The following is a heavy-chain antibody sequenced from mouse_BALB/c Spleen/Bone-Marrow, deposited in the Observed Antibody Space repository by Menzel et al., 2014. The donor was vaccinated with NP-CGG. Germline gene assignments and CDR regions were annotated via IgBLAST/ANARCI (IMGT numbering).Heavy chain of an antibody. Sequence: EVKVVESGGGLVQPGDSLRLSCATSGFTFSDFYMEWVRPPPGKRLEWIATSRNRAKYYTTEYSASVKGRFIVSRDTSQGVLYLQMNALRAEDTAIYYCARDVGYGNYFVYWGQGTLVTVSA. CDR3: ARDVGYGNYFVY. CDR1: GFTFSDFY. CDR2: SRNRAKYYTT. J-gene: IGHJ3*01. V-gene: IGHV7-1*02. D-gene: IGHD2-10*02.